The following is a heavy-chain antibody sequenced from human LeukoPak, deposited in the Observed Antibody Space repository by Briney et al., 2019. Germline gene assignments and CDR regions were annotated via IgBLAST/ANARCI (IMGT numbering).Heavy chain of an antibody. Sequence: GGSLRLSCAASGFTFSSYAMSWVRQAPGKGLEWVSIISGNGGNTFYADAVKGRFTISRDNSKNTLYLQMNNVRDEDTAVYYCAKDPPCSGGTCYGYFESWGQGTLVTVSS. V-gene: IGHV3-23*01. J-gene: IGHJ4*02. CDR3: AKDPPCSGGTCYGYFES. CDR2: ISGNGGNT. D-gene: IGHD2-15*01. CDR1: GFTFSSYA.